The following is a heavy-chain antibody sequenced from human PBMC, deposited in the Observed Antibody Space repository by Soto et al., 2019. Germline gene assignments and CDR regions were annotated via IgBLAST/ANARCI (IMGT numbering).Heavy chain of an antibody. Sequence: GGSLRLSCAASGFTFSNYWMSWVRQAPGKGLEWVANIKQDGSEKYYVDSVKGRFTLSRDNAQNSLQLQMNSLRAEDTAIYFCARVAYGNGWIFDHWGQGTLVTVSS. CDR3: ARVAYGNGWIFDH. D-gene: IGHD6-19*01. J-gene: IGHJ4*01. CDR1: GFTFSNYW. CDR2: IKQDGSEK. V-gene: IGHV3-7*01.